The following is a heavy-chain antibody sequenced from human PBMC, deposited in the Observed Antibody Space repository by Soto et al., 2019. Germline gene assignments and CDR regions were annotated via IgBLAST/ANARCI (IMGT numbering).Heavy chain of an antibody. Sequence: QVQLQESGPGLVKPSETLSLTCTVSGGSISSYYWSWIRQSPGKGLEWIGYMFYSGSTNYNPSLKSRVIISVDTSKNQFSLKLSSVTAADTAVYYCARVLTGGYSDFSYFDSWGQGTLVTVSS. CDR3: ARVLTGGYSDFSYFDS. CDR1: GGSISSYY. V-gene: IGHV4-59*01. CDR2: MFYSGST. J-gene: IGHJ4*02. D-gene: IGHD4-17*01.